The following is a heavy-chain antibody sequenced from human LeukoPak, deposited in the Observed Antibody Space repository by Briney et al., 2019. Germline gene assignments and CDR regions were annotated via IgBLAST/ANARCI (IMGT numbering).Heavy chain of an antibody. D-gene: IGHD5-12*01. Sequence: GSLRLSCAASGFTFSSYWMHWVRQAPGKGLVWVSRINSDGSTTSYADSVKGRFSISRDNAKNTLYLQMNSLRAEDTAVYSCARDRGSYGMDVWGQGTTVTVSS. CDR1: GFTFSSYW. CDR2: INSDGSTT. J-gene: IGHJ6*02. CDR3: ARDRGSYGMDV. V-gene: IGHV3-74*01.